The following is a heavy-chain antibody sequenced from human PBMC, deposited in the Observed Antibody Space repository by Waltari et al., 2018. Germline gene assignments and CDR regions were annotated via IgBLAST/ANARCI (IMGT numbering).Heavy chain of an antibody. CDR1: GGSISTSTHY. CDR3: ARSFGGSGSYKFDY. V-gene: IGHV4-39*02. J-gene: IGHJ4*02. Sequence: QLQLKESGPRLVKSSETLSITCTISGGSISTSTHYLAWIRQTPGKGPEWFGSVSYNGNAYYNPSLESRVTMSVDRSKNHFSLDLESVTTPDTSIYFCARSFGGSGSYKFDYWGQGILVTVSS. D-gene: IGHD3-10*01. CDR2: VSYNGNA.